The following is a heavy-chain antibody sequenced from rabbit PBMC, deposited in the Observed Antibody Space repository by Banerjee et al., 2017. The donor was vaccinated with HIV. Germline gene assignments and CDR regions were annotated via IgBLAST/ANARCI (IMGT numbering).Heavy chain of an antibody. D-gene: IGHD4-2*01. CDR1: GFSFSSSYW. J-gene: IGHJ4*01. V-gene: IGHV1S40*01. CDR2: IYTGSSGTT. Sequence: QSLEESGGDLVKPGASLTLTCTASGFSFSSSYWICWVRQAPGKGLEWIACIYTGSSGTTYYASWAKGRFTISKTSSTTVTLQMTSLTTADTATYFCARGGYYAGNGHNLWGPGTLVTVS. CDR3: ARGGYYAGNGHNL.